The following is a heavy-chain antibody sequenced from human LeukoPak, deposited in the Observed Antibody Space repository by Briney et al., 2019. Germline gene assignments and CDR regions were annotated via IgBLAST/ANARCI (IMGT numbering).Heavy chain of an antibody. Sequence: GGSLRLPCAASGFTFSNYAMSWVRQAPGKGLEWVAVISYDGSNKYYADSVKGRFTISRDNSKNTLYLQMNSLRAEDTAVYYCAKDGGHYYGSGSYSLDYWGQGTLVTVSS. CDR2: ISYDGSNK. V-gene: IGHV3-30*18. D-gene: IGHD3-10*01. CDR3: AKDGGHYYGSGSYSLDY. J-gene: IGHJ4*02. CDR1: GFTFSNYA.